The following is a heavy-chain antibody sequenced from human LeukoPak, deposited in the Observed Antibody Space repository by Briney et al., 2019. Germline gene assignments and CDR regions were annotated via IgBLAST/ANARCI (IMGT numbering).Heavy chain of an antibody. CDR3: AKSAMGVDAFDI. J-gene: IGHJ3*02. V-gene: IGHV3-21*01. Sequence: GGSLRLSCAASGFTFSSYSMNWVRQAPGKGLEWVSSISSSSSYIYYADSVKGRFTISRDNAKNSLYLQMNSLRAEDTAVYYCAKSAMGVDAFDIWGQGTMVTVSS. CDR1: GFTFSSYS. CDR2: ISSSSSYI. D-gene: IGHD3-16*01.